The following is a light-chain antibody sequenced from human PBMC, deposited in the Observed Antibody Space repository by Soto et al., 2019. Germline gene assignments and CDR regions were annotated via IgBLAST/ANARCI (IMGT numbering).Light chain of an antibody. Sequence: EIVMTQSPATLSLSPGERATLSCRASQTVSSNLAWYQQKPGQAPRLLIHGASTRATGVPARFSGSGSGTEFTLTLSSLQSEDFAGYYCQQYHNWPPQYTFGQGTKLQIK. CDR3: QQYHNWPPQYT. CDR2: GAS. CDR1: QTVSSN. V-gene: IGKV3-15*01. J-gene: IGKJ2*01.